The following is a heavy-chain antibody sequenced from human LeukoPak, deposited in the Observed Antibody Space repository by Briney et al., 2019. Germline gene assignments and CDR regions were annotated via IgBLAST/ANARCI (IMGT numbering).Heavy chain of an antibody. V-gene: IGHV4-39*01. CDR3: ARHFHSSGGNWFDP. Sequence: PSETLSLTRALSGGSISSSSYYWGWIRQPPGKGLEWLGRIYYNGSPYYNPSLKSRVSISVDTSKNQFSLKLSSVTAADTAVYYCARHFHSSGGNWFDPWGRGSLVTVCS. CDR2: IYYNGSP. D-gene: IGHD3-22*01. J-gene: IGHJ5*02. CDR1: GGSISSSSYY.